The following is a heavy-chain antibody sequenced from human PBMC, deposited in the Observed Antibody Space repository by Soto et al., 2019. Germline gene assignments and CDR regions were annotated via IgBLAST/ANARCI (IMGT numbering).Heavy chain of an antibody. CDR3: ARGPYGGVDCYSTCMDY. Sequence: SETLSLTCTVSGGSISSYYWSWIRQPAGKGLEWVGRIYTSGNTNYNASLTSRITISVDTSKNQFSLKLSSVTAADTAVYYCARGPYGGVDCYSTCMDYWGQGTLVTVSS. CDR1: GGSISSYY. D-gene: IGHD2-21*02. J-gene: IGHJ4*02. V-gene: IGHV4-4*07. CDR2: IYTSGNT.